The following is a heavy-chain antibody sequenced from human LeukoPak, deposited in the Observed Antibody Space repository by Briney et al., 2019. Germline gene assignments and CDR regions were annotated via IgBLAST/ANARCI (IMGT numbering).Heavy chain of an antibody. J-gene: IGHJ4*02. D-gene: IGHD6-19*01. Sequence: GGSLRLSCAASGFTFSNAWMSWVRQAPGKGLEWVGRIKSKTDGGTTDYAAPVKGRFTISRDDSKNTLYLQMNSLKTEDTDVYYCTTDVRRQWLGYWGQGTLVTVSS. V-gene: IGHV3-15*01. CDR1: GFTFSNAW. CDR2: IKSKTDGGTT. CDR3: TTDVRRQWLGY.